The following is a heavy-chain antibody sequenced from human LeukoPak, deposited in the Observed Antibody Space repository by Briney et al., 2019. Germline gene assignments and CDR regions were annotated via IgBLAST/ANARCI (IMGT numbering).Heavy chain of an antibody. CDR1: GYTFTGYY. CDR2: INPNSGGT. J-gene: IGHJ3*02. D-gene: IGHD6-19*01. Sequence: GASVKVSCKASGYTFTGYYMHWVRQAPGQGLEWMGWINPNSGGTNYAQKFQGRVTMTRDTSISTAYVELSRLRSDDTAVYYCARDIAVAGHDAFDIWGQGTMVTVSS. V-gene: IGHV1-2*02. CDR3: ARDIAVAGHDAFDI.